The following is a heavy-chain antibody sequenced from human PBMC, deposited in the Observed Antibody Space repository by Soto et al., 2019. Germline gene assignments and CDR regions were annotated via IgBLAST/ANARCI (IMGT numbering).Heavy chain of an antibody. V-gene: IGHV4-61*05. CDR1: GGPISSISNHY. D-gene: IGHD2-2*01. CDR2: MSYSGFT. Sequence: SETLSLTCTVSGGPISSISNHYCSWFRLPPGKGLEWIGYMSYSGFTRYNPSLKSRVIISVDSSKNQFSLKLSSVTAADTAVYYCARVPDRWGQGTLVTVSS. J-gene: IGHJ5*02. CDR3: ARVPDR.